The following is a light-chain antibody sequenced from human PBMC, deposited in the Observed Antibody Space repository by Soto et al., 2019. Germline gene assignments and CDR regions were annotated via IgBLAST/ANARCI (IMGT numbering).Light chain of an antibody. Sequence: MMMTQSPATVAVSPGERVTLSCRTSHSVHSPVAWSQKKPGQAPRILLYGASTRATGIPVRFSGSGFGTEFTLPLSSLQSEDFAVYYCQQYKNWPLFGHPTRRAIK. J-gene: IGKJ5*01. CDR1: HSVHSP. V-gene: IGKV3-15*01. CDR2: GAS. CDR3: QQYKNWPL.